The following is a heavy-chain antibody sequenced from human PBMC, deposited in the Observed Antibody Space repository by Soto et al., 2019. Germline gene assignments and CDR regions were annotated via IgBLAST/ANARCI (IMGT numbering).Heavy chain of an antibody. D-gene: IGHD1-26*01. Sequence: QGQLLQSGAEVKKPGASVKVSCKASGGTFSSYTISWVRQAPGQGLEWMAGISPIFGTPIYAQKFQDRVTITADDSTMTAYMEMNRLTSEDTAVYYCARVVVGSRLSLDYWGQGTLVTISS. J-gene: IGHJ4*02. V-gene: IGHV1-69*13. CDR3: ARVVVGSRLSLDY. CDR1: GGTFSSYT. CDR2: ISPIFGTP.